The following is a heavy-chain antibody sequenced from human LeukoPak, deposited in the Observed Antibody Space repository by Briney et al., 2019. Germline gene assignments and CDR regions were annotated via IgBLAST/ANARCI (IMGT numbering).Heavy chain of an antibody. CDR2: ISNSGGNT. D-gene: IGHD1-26*01. V-gene: IGHV3-23*01. CDR1: KFTFSNYA. CDR3: AKDVGATRGYYFDY. J-gene: IGHJ4*02. Sequence: GGSLRLSCAASKFTFSNYAMSWVRQAPGKGLEWVSAISNSGGNTYYADSVKGRFTISRDNSKNTLYLQMNSLRAEDTAVYYCAKDVGATRGYYFDYWGQGTLVTVSS.